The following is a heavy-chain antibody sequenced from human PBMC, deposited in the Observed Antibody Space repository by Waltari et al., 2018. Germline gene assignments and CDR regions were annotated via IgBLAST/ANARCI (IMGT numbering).Heavy chain of an antibody. D-gene: IGHD2-15*01. J-gene: IGHJ3*02. Sequence: QVQLVQSGAEVKKPGASVKVSCKASGYTFTGYYMHWVRQAPGQGLEWMGWINPNSGGTNYAQKFQGRVTMTRDTSISTAYMELSRLRSDDTAVYYCAGVPYGGKSARAFDIWGQGTMVTVSS. V-gene: IGHV1-2*02. CDR3: AGVPYGGKSARAFDI. CDR1: GYTFTGYY. CDR2: INPNSGGT.